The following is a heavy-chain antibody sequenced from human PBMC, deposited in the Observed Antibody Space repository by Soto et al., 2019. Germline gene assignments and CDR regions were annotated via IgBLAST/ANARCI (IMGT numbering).Heavy chain of an antibody. V-gene: IGHV1-69*13. CDR2: IIPIFGTA. J-gene: IGHJ6*02. Sequence: PVKASCKASGGTFSSYAISWARQAPGQGLEWMGGIIPIFGTANYAQKFQGRVTITADESTSTAYMELSSLRSEDTAVCYCARDLRTTLGGMDVWGQGTTVTVSS. CDR1: GGTFSSYA. CDR3: ARDLRTTLGGMDV. D-gene: IGHD1-1*01.